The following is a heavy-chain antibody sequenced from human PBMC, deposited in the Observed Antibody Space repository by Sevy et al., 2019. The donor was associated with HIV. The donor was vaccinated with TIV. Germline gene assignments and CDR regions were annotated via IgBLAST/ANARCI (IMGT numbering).Heavy chain of an antibody. D-gene: IGHD1-26*01. CDR3: ATSLGGIVGATTYYYYYMDV. CDR1: GFTFSSYA. CDR2: ISGSGGST. Sequence: GGSLRLSCAASGFTFSSYAMSWVRQAPGKGLEWVSAISGSGGSTYYADSVKGRFTISRDNSKNTLYLQMNSLRAEDTAVYYCATSLGGIVGATTYYYYYMDVWGKGTTVTVSS. V-gene: IGHV3-23*01. J-gene: IGHJ6*03.